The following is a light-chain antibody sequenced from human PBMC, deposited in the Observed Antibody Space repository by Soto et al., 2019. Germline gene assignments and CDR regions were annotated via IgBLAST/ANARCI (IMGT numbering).Light chain of an antibody. CDR1: QSVSSY. J-gene: IGKJ5*01. CDR3: QQYRMSPNT. V-gene: IGKV3-20*01. CDR2: GAS. Sequence: EIVLTPSPATLSLSPVERATLSCRASQSVSSYLAWYQQKPGQAPRLLIYGASSRATGIPDRFSGSGSGTDFTLTISRLEPEDFAVYYCQQYRMSPNTFGQGTRLEIK.